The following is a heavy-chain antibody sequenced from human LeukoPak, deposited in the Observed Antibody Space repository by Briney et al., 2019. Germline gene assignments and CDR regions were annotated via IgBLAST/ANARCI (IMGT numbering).Heavy chain of an antibody. J-gene: IGHJ6*03. D-gene: IGHD2-2*02. CDR1: GFTFSSYA. CDR3: ARAIAEVVPAAISPYYYYYYMDV. V-gene: IGHV3-7*01. Sequence: GGSLRLSCSASGFTFSSYAMSWVRQAPGKGLEWVANIKQDGSEKYYVDSVKGRFTISRDNAKNSLYLQMNSLRAEDTAVYYCARAIAEVVPAAISPYYYYYYMDVWGQGTLVTVSS. CDR2: IKQDGSEK.